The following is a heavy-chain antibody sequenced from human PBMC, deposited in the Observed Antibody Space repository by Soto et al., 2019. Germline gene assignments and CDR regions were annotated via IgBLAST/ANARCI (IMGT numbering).Heavy chain of an antibody. CDR2: IIPIFGTA. CDR1: GGTFSSYA. CDR3: ASSLWFGELLNPTFDY. V-gene: IGHV1-69*01. J-gene: IGHJ4*02. Sequence: QVQLVQSGAEVKKPGSSVKVFCKASGGTFSSYAISWVRQAPGQGLEWMGGIIPIFGTANYAQKFQGRVTITADESTSTAYMELSSLRSEDTAVYYCASSLWFGELLNPTFDYWGQGTLVTVSS. D-gene: IGHD3-10*01.